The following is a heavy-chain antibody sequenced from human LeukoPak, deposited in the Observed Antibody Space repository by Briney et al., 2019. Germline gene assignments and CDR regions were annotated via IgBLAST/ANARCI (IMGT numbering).Heavy chain of an antibody. J-gene: IGHJ4*02. V-gene: IGHV3-7*05. CDR1: GITFNTYW. D-gene: IGHD2/OR15-2a*01. CDR2: INQDGGEK. CDR3: TTFYTRLTDY. Sequence: GGSLRLSRAASGITFNTYWLSWVRQAPGKGLEWLATINQDGGEKYYVDSVKGRFTISRDNAKNLLFLQMNSLRAGDTAVYYCTTFYTRLTDYWGQGTLVTVSS.